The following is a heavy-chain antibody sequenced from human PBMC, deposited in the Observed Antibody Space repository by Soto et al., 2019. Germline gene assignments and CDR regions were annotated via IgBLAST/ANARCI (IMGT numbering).Heavy chain of an antibody. D-gene: IGHD4-17*01. CDR3: AREGGYGDYQDAAFDI. J-gene: IGHJ3*02. V-gene: IGHV1-18*01. CDR2: INVYNDRT. CDR1: GYSFTSYS. Sequence: QVQLVQSGAEVKTPGASVKVSCKASGYSFTSYSISWVRQAPGQGLEWMGWINVYNDRTNFAQNLQDRVTLTTDRSATTVYMELRSLRPDDTAVYYCAREGGYGDYQDAAFDIWGQGTLVTVSS.